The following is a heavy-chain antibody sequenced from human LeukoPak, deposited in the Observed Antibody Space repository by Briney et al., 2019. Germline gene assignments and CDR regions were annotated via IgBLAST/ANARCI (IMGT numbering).Heavy chain of an antibody. D-gene: IGHD4/OR15-4a*01. Sequence: SVKGSCQASGYTFTGHYIDRVRPAPGQRVGWVGWINPNSGGTNYAQKFQGRVTMTRDTSISTAYMELSRLRSDDTAVYYCARGRAPGIHYYMDVWGKGTTVTISS. CDR2: INPNSGGT. CDR1: GYTFTGHY. CDR3: ARGRAPGIHYYMDV. V-gene: IGHV1-2*02. J-gene: IGHJ6*03.